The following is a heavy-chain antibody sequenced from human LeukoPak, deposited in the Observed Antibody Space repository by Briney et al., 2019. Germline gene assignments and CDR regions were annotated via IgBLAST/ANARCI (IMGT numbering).Heavy chain of an antibody. D-gene: IGHD3-3*01. CDR1: GFPFSSYA. V-gene: IGHV3-23*01. CDR3: AKDLWSVAVSALDH. Sequence: GGSLRLSCAAAGFPFSSYAMSWVRQAPGKGLEWVSAIGGSGDNTFYADSVKGRFTISSDNSKNTLLLQMNSLRGEDTALYFCAKDLWSVAVSALDHWGQGTRVTVSS. CDR2: IGGSGDNT. J-gene: IGHJ4*02.